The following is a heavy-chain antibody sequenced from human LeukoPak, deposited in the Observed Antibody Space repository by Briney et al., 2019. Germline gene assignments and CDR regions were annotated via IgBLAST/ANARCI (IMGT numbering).Heavy chain of an antibody. CDR2: ISSSGSTI. D-gene: IGHD1-26*01. J-gene: IGHJ3*02. CDR1: GFTFSGYW. V-gene: IGHV3-48*01. CDR3: AKDYGGSYQDAFDI. Sequence: GGSLRLSCAASGFTFSGYWMHWVRQVPGKGLEWASYISSSGSTIYYADSVKGRFTISRDNSKNTLYLQMNSLRAEDTAVYYCAKDYGGSYQDAFDIWGQGTMVTVSS.